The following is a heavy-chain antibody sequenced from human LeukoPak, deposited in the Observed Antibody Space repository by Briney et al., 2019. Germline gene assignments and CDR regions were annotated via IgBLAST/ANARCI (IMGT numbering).Heavy chain of an antibody. V-gene: IGHV3-53*01. D-gene: IGHD6-13*01. CDR3: AGDEGLTSSWSGGYYYGMDV. Sequence: PGGSLRLSCAASGFTVSSNSMSWVRQAPGKGLEWVSVIYSGGNTYYADSVKGRFTISRDNSRNTLYLQMNSLRAEDTAVYYCAGDEGLTSSWSGGYYYGMDVWGQGTTVTVSS. CDR1: GFTVSSNS. CDR2: IYSGGNT. J-gene: IGHJ6*02.